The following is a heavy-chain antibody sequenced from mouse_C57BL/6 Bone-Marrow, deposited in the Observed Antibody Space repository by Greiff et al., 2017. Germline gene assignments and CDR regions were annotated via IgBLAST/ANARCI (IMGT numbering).Heavy chain of an antibody. CDR1: GYSITSYY. Sequence: EVKLVESGPGLAKPSQTLSLTCSVTGYSITSYYWNWIRKFPGNKLEYMGYISYSGSTYYNPSLKSRISITRDTSKNQDYLQLNSVTTEDTATYYCARSTVVATDWYFDVWGTGTTVTVSS. CDR2: ISYSGST. J-gene: IGHJ1*03. V-gene: IGHV3-8*01. CDR3: ARSTVVATDWYFDV. D-gene: IGHD1-1*01.